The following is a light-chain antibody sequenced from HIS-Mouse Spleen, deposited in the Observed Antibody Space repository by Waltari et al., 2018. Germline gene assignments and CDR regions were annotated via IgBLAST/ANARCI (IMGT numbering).Light chain of an antibody. J-gene: IGLJ2*01. CDR2: DDS. V-gene: IGLV3-21*03. CDR1: NIGSKS. CDR3: QVWDSSSDHVV. Sequence: SYVLTQPPSVSVAPGKTARITCGGNNIGSKSVHWYQQKPGQAPGLVVYDDSDRPPGIPERFSGSNSGNTATLTISRVEAVDEADYYCQVWDSSSDHVVFGGGTKLTVL.